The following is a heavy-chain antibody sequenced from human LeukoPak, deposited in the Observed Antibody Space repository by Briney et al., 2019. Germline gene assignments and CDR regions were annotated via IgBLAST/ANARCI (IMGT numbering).Heavy chain of an antibody. CDR1: GGSISSYY. Sequence: KTSETLSLTCTVSGGSISSYYWSWIRQPPGKGLEWIGEINHSGSTNYNPSLKSRVTISVDTSKNQFSLKLSSVTAADTAVYYCARVLSSSSWYINFDYWGQGTLVTVSS. CDR2: INHSGST. CDR3: ARVLSSSSWYINFDY. D-gene: IGHD6-13*01. V-gene: IGHV4-34*01. J-gene: IGHJ4*02.